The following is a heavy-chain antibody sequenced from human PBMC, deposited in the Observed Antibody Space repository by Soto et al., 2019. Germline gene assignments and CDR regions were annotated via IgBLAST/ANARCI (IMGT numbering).Heavy chain of an antibody. J-gene: IGHJ6*03. CDR3: ARVIAAAGRGGVYYYYMDV. D-gene: IGHD6-13*01. CDR2: ISSSSSYI. V-gene: IGHV3-21*01. CDR1: GFTFSSYS. Sequence: GGSLRLSCAASGFTFSSYSMNWVRQAPGKGLEWVSSISSSSSYIYYADPVKGRFTISRDNAKNSLYLQMNSLRAEDTAVYYCARVIAAAGRGGVYYYYMDVWGKGTTVTVSS.